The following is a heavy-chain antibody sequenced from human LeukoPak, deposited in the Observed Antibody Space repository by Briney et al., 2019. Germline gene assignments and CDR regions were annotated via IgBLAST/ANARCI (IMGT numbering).Heavy chain of an antibody. V-gene: IGHV4-59*08. CDR1: GGSISSYY. Sequence: SETLSLTCTVSGGSISSYYWSWIRQSPGKGLQWIGSIHNSGDTHYNPYLKSRVTISIDTSKNQFSLKLSSVTAADTAVYYCARSLGRGATAFDYWGQGTLVTVSS. CDR3: ARSLGRGATAFDY. J-gene: IGHJ4*02. CDR2: IHNSGDT. D-gene: IGHD1-26*01.